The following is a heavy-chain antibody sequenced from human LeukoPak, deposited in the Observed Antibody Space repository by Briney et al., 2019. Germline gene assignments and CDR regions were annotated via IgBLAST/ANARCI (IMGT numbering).Heavy chain of an antibody. Sequence: GESLKISCKGPGYSFTSYWIGWVRQMPGKGLEWMGIIYPGDSDTRYSPSFQGQVTISADKSISTAYLQWSSLKASDTAMYYCERGRDILTGHYLGGIGAVDLDYWGQGTLVTVSS. D-gene: IGHD3-9*01. CDR3: ERGRDILTGHYLGGIGAVDLDY. CDR1: GYSFTSYW. V-gene: IGHV5-51*01. J-gene: IGHJ4*02. CDR2: IYPGDSDT.